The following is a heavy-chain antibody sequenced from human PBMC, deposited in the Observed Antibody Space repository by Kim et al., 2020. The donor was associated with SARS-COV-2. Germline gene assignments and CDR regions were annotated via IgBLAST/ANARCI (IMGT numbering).Heavy chain of an antibody. D-gene: IGHD6-13*01. Sequence: RFTISRDNSKNTLYLQMNSLRAEDTAVYYCAKDLAMSSSWWVYYYYGMDVWGQGTTVTVSS. CDR3: AKDLAMSSSWWVYYYYGMDV. J-gene: IGHJ6*02. V-gene: IGHV3-30*02.